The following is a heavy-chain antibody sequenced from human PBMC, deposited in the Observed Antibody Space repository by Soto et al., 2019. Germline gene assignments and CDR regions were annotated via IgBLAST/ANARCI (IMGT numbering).Heavy chain of an antibody. J-gene: IGHJ5*02. V-gene: IGHV5-51*01. Sequence: PGESLKISCEGSGYSFSSYWIAWVRQRPGEGLEWMGIIYPGDSDTRYNPSFQGQVTISAAKSISTAYLQWNSLKASDSGIYYCARRGEAAEWFDPWGQGTLVTVSS. CDR3: ARRGEAAEWFDP. D-gene: IGHD6-25*01. CDR1: GYSFSSYW. CDR2: IYPGDSDT.